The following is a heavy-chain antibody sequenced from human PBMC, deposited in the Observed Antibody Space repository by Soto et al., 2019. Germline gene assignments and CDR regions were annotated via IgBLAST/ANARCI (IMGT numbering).Heavy chain of an antibody. CDR2: MNPNSGNT. V-gene: IGHV1-8*01. J-gene: IGHJ6*02. D-gene: IGHD6-6*01. CDR1: GYTFTSYD. Sequence: QVQLVQSGAEVKKPGASVKVSCKASGYTFTSYDINWVRQATGQGLEWMGWMNPNSGNTGYAQKFQGRVTMTRNTSISTAYMELSSLRSEDTAVYYCARGKARDYYYYYGMDVWGQGTTVTVSS. CDR3: ARGKARDYYYYYGMDV.